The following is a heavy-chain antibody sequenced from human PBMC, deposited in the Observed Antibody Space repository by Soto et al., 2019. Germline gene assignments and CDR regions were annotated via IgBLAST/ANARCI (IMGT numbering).Heavy chain of an antibody. Sequence: SETLSLTCAVYGGCFSGYYWSWIRQPPGKGLEWIGEINHSGSTNYNPSLKSRVTISVDTSKNQFSLKLSSVTAADTAVYYCARVGGAKGYSSSWYNYYYGMDVWGQGTTVTVSS. CDR3: ARVGGAKGYSSSWYNYYYGMDV. CDR1: GGCFSGYY. J-gene: IGHJ6*02. D-gene: IGHD6-13*01. V-gene: IGHV4-34*01. CDR2: INHSGST.